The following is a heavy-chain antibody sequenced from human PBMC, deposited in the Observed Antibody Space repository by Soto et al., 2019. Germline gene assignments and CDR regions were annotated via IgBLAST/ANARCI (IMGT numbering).Heavy chain of an antibody. CDR3: ARDGKTYYFDY. V-gene: IGHV3-33*01. Sequence: QVQLVESGGGVVQPGRSLRLSCAASGFTFSSYGVHWVRQAPGKGLEWVAVIWYDGSNKYYADSVKGRFTISRDNSKNTLYLQMNSLRAEDTAVYYCARDGKTYYFDYWGQGTLVTVSS. CDR1: GFTFSSYG. CDR2: IWYDGSNK. J-gene: IGHJ4*02.